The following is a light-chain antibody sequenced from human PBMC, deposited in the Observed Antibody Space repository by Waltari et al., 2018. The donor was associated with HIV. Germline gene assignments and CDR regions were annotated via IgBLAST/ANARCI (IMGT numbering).Light chain of an antibody. Sequence: AIQMTQSPSSLSASLGDRVTITCRASQDIRNELGWYQQKPGKAPNLLIHAASQLQDGVPSRFSGSGSGTDFTLTISSLQPEDFATYYCLQDYNYPWTFGQGTKVEIK. CDR1: QDIRNE. J-gene: IGKJ1*01. CDR2: AAS. CDR3: LQDYNYPWT. V-gene: IGKV1-6*01.